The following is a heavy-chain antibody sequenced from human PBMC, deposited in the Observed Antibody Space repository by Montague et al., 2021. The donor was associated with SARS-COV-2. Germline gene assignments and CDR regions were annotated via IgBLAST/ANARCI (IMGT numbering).Heavy chain of an antibody. CDR3: ARGYRRITIFGVVIYDAFDI. CDR1: GGSISSGGYS. CDR2: IYHSGST. Sequence: TLSLTCAVSGGSISSGGYSWSWIRQPPGKGLEWIGYIYHSGSTNYNPSLKSRVTISVDKSKNQFSLKLSSVTAADTAVYYCARGYRRITIFGVVIYDAFDIWGQGTMVTVSS. V-gene: IGHV4-30-2*01. D-gene: IGHD3-3*01. J-gene: IGHJ3*02.